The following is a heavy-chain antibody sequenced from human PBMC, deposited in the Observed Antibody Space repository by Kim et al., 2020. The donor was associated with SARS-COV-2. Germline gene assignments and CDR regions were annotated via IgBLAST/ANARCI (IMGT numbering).Heavy chain of an antibody. D-gene: IGHD6-13*01. V-gene: IGHV3-74*01. CDR1: GFTLSTFW. CDR3: ARKTIALDV. CDR2: INNDGSNT. J-gene: IGHJ6*02. Sequence: GGSLRLSCAASGFTLSTFWMHWVRQAPGKGLVWLSHINNDGSNTAYADSVKGRFTISRDNAKNTLYLQMNSLRAEDTAVYYCARKTIALDVWGQGTTVTVS.